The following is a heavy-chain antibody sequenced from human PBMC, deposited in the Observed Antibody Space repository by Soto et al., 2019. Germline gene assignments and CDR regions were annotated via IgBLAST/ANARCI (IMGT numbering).Heavy chain of an antibody. J-gene: IGHJ4*02. D-gene: IGHD5-12*01. V-gene: IGHV1-2*02. CDR3: ARAKWHFDY. Sequence: QVQLVQAGAEVKKPGASVKVSCKTSGYSFSEFRMHWVRQAPGQGLEWMGWVNPINGNTNYAQNFQGRVTMTRDASTKTVYMELSSLTSDDTSTVYCARAKWHFDYWVQGTLITVSS. CDR2: VNPINGNT. CDR1: GYSFSEFR.